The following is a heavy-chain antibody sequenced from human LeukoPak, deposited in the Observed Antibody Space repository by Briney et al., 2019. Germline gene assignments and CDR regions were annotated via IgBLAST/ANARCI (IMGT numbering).Heavy chain of an antibody. D-gene: IGHD3-10*01. CDR3: AKVAPGSLLWFGELIEAFDI. CDR1: GFTFSSYA. V-gene: IGHV3-23*01. Sequence: PGGSLRLSCAASGFTFSSYAMSWVRQAPGKGLEWVSAISGSGGSTYYADSVKGRFTISRDNSKNTLYLQMNSLRAEDTAVYYCAKVAPGSLLWFGELIEAFDIWGQGTMVTVSS. CDR2: ISGSGGST. J-gene: IGHJ3*02.